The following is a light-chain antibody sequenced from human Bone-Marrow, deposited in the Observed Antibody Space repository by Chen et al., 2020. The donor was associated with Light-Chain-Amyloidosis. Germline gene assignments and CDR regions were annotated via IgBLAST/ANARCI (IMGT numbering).Light chain of an antibody. CDR2: QDN. CDR3: QAWDTGTVV. V-gene: IGLV3-1*01. J-gene: IGLJ2*01. CDR1: KLGDQY. Sequence: SFELTQPPSVSVSPGQTANITCSGDKLGDQYACWYQQKPGQSPLLVIFQDNKRPSGIPERFSGSNSGDTATLTISWTQAMDEADYYCQAWDTGTVVFGGGTKLTVL.